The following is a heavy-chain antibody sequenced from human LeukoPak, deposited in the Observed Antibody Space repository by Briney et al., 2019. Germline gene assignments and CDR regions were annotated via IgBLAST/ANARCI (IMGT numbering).Heavy chain of an antibody. Sequence: ASVKVSCKASGYTFTGYFIHWVRRAPGQGLEWMGWMNPNSGGTNYAQKLQGRVTMTTDTSTSTAYMELRSLRSDDTAVYYCARELWSGKITNFDYWGQGTVVTVSS. V-gene: IGHV1-2*02. CDR1: GYTFTGYF. CDR3: ARELWSGKITNFDY. J-gene: IGHJ4*02. CDR2: MNPNSGGT. D-gene: IGHD3/OR15-3a*01.